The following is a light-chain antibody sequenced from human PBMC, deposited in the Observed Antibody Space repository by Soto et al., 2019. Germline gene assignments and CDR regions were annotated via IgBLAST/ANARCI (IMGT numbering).Light chain of an antibody. J-gene: IGLJ2*01. Sequence: QSALTQPASVAGSPGQSITISCTGTSSDVGGYNYVSWYQQHPGKAPKLMIYEVSNRHSGVSNRFSGSKSGNTASLTISGLQAEDEADYYCSSYTSSSTLVVVGGGTELTVL. CDR2: EVS. CDR1: SSDVGGYNY. V-gene: IGLV2-14*01. CDR3: SSYTSSSTLVV.